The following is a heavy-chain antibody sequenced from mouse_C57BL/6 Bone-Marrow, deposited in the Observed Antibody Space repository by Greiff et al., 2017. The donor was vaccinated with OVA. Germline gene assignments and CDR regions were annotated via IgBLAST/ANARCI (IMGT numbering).Heavy chain of an antibody. Sequence: EVKLMESGPGLVKPSQSLSLTCSVTGYSITSCYYWNLLRQLPGNKLEWMGYISYDGSNNYNPSFNNRISITRDTSQNQFFLKLNSVTTEDTSTYYFSSFYYWGQGTTLTVSS. V-gene: IGHV3-6*01. CDR3: SSFYY. CDR1: GYSITSCYY. J-gene: IGHJ2*01. CDR2: ISYDGSN.